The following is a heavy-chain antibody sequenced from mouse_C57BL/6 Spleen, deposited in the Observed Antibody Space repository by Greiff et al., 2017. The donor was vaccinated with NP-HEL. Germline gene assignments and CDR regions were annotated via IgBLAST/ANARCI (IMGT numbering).Heavy chain of an antibody. CDR1: GFNIKDDY. CDR2: IDPENGDT. CDR3: TFYSPWFAY. V-gene: IGHV14-4*01. Sequence: VQLKQSGAELVRPGASVKLSCTASGFNIKDDYMHWVKQRPEQGLEWIGWIDPENGDTEYASKFQGKATITADTSSNTAYLQLSSLTSEDTAVYYCTFYSPWFAYWGQGTLVTVSA. D-gene: IGHD2-12*01. J-gene: IGHJ3*01.